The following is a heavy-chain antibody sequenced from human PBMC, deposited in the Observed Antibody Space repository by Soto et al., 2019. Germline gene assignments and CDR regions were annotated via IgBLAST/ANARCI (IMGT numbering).Heavy chain of an antibody. CDR2: IWFDGSNK. D-gene: IGHD6-19*01. CDR3: ARAAYTSGYYYLDH. J-gene: IGHJ4*02. V-gene: IGHV3-33*01. Sequence: QVQLVESGGGVVQPGESLRLSCASSGFTFSRHAMHWVRQAPGKRQEWVANIWFDGSNKNYADSVKGRFTISRDNSKNTLLLQVNSLSAEDTAIYYCARAAYTSGYYYLDHWGQGTPVTVSS. CDR1: GFTFSRHA.